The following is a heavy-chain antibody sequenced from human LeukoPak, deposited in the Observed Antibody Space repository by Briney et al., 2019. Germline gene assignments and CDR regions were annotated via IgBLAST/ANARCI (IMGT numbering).Heavy chain of an antibody. V-gene: IGHV3-23*01. Sequence: GGSLRLSCAASGFTFSSYAMSWVRQAPGKGLEWVSAISGSGGSTYYADSVKGRFTISRDNSKNTLYLQMNSLRAEDTAVYYCAKSYYYYDSSGPILDYWGQGTLVTVSS. J-gene: IGHJ4*02. CDR3: AKSYYYYDSSGPILDY. CDR2: ISGSGGST. D-gene: IGHD3-22*01. CDR1: GFTFSSYA.